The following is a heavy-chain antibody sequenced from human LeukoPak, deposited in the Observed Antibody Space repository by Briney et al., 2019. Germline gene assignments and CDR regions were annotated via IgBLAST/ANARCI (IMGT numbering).Heavy chain of an antibody. J-gene: IGHJ5*02. Sequence: PGGSLRLSCAAPGFTFSSYSMNWVRQAPGKGLEWVSSISSSSSYIYYADSVKGRFTISRDNAKNSLYLQMNSLRAEDTAVYYCARDRYYYDSSGYYPFNWFDPWGQGTLVTVSS. V-gene: IGHV3-21*01. CDR2: ISSSSSYI. D-gene: IGHD3-22*01. CDR3: ARDRYYYDSSGYYPFNWFDP. CDR1: GFTFSSYS.